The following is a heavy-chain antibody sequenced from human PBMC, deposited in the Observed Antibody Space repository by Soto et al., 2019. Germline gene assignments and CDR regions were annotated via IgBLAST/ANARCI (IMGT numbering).Heavy chain of an antibody. CDR1: VFTFISYA. V-gene: IGHV3-30-3*01. D-gene: IGHD3-16*01. J-gene: IGHJ3*02. CDR2: ISYDGSNK. CDR3: ARDLGTGDAFDI. Sequence: PGWSLRLSCASSVFTFISYAMHWVRQAPGKGLEWVAVISYDGSNKYYADSVKGRFTISRDNSKNTLYLQMNSLRAEDTAVYYCARDLGTGDAFDIWGQGTMVTVSS.